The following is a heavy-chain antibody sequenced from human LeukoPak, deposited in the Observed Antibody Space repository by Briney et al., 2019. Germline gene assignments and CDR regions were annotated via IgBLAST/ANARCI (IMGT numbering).Heavy chain of an antibody. V-gene: IGHV4-34*01. CDR1: GGSISSYY. CDR3: ARELITMVRGVMGYYYYGMDV. CDR2: INHSGST. D-gene: IGHD3-10*01. Sequence: SETLSLTCTVSGGSISSYYWSWIRQPPGKGLEWIGEINHSGSTNYNPSLKSRVTISVDTSKNQFSLKLSSVTAADTAVYYCARELITMVRGVMGYYYYGMDVWGQGTTVTVSS. J-gene: IGHJ6*02.